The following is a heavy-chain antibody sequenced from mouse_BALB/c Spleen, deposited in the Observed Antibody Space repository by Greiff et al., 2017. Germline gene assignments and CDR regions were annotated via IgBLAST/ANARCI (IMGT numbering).Heavy chain of an antibody. CDR1: GYAFTNSL. CDR3: ARDDYGNDDAMDY. Sequence: QVQLQQSGAELVRPGTSVKVSCTASGYAFTNSLIEWVKQRPGQGLEWIGVINPASGGTNYNEKFKGKATLTADTSSSTAYMQLSSLTSEDSAVYYCARDDYGNDDAMDYWGQGTSVTVSS. J-gene: IGHJ4*01. CDR2: INPASGGT. D-gene: IGHD2-2*01. V-gene: IGHV1-54*01.